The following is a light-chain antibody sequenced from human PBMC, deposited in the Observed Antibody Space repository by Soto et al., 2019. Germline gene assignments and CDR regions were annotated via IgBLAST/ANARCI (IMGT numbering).Light chain of an antibody. CDR3: QSYDSSLSGFV. J-gene: IGLJ1*01. CDR2: DDF. Sequence: QSVLTQSPSVSGAPGQRVTISCTGSSSNIGTGSDVRWYQHLPGTAPKLLIYDDFNRPSGVPDRFSGSKSGTSASLAITGLQAEDETDYYCQSYDSSLSGFVFGTGTKVTVL. V-gene: IGLV1-40*01. CDR1: SSNIGTGSD.